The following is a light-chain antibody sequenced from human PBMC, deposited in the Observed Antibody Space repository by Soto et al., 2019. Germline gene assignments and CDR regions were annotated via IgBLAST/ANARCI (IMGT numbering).Light chain of an antibody. J-gene: IGLJ2*01. V-gene: IGLV2-8*01. CDR2: EVS. CDR1: SSDVGAYNY. CDR3: SSYAGSNKVI. Sequence: QSVLTQPPSASGSPGQSVTISCTRTSSDVGAYNYVSWYQQHPGKAPKLMIYEVSKRPSGIPDRFSGSKSGNTASLTVSGLQAEDEADYYCSSYAGSNKVIFGGGTKLTVL.